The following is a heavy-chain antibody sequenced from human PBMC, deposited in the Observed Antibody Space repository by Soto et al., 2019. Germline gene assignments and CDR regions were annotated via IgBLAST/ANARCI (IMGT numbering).Heavy chain of an antibody. CDR1: GGSISSYY. CDR2: IYYSGST. Sequence: PSETLSLTCTVSGGSISSYYWSWIRQPRGKGLEWIGYIYYSGSTNYNPSLKSRVTISVDTSKNQFYLQLSSVTAADTAVYYCARHSRSDSYAPIYQDWGQGTLVTVSS. V-gene: IGHV4-59*08. CDR3: ARHSRSDSYAPIYQD. J-gene: IGHJ4*02. D-gene: IGHD5-18*01.